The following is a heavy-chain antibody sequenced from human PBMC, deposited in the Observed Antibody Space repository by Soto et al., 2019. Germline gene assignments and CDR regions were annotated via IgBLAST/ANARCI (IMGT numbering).Heavy chain of an antibody. J-gene: IGHJ4*02. CDR3: AKDWAPTVTTLPREAADY. V-gene: IGHV3-30-3*01. CDR2: ISADGSSQ. CDR1: GFTFSRSP. D-gene: IGHD4-17*01. Sequence: QVQLVESGGGEVQPGTSLRLSCAASGFTFSRSPMHWVRQAPGKGLDWVGLISADGSSQHYADSVRGRFIISRDNSKNTLFLQMNSLGAEDTAIYYCAKDWAPTVTTLPREAADYWGQGTLVTVSS.